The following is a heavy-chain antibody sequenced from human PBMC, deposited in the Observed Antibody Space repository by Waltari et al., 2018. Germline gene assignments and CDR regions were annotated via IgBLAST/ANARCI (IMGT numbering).Heavy chain of an antibody. CDR1: GFPFRDGG. D-gene: IGHD6-19*01. CDR2: ISSTSTYI. J-gene: IGHJ4*02. Sequence: EVQLVESGGGLVKPGGSLRVSCSASGFPFRDGGMNWVRQAPGKGLEWVSSISSTSTYIYYADSVKGRFTISRDNAKNSLYLQMDSLRVEDTAVYYCTRDVYGSGGDYFDYWGQGTLVTVSP. CDR3: TRDVYGSGGDYFDY. V-gene: IGHV3-21*04.